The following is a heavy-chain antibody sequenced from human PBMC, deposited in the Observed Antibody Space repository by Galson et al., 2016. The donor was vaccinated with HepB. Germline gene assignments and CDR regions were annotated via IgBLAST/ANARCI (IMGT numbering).Heavy chain of an antibody. V-gene: IGHV4-59*01. CDR1: GGFIRSYY. CDR2: IYYSGSA. D-gene: IGHD6-6*01. CDR3: ARGASSSSYGSRWFDP. Sequence: SETLSLTCTVSGGFIRSYYWSWIRQPPGKGLEWIGYIYYSGSANYNPSLMSRVTISVDSSKNQFSLKLSSATAADTAVYFCARGASSSSYGSRWFDPWGQGILVTVSS. J-gene: IGHJ5*02.